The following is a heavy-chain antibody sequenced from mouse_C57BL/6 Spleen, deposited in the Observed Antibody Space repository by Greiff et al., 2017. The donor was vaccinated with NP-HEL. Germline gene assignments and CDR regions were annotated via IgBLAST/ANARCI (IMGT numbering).Heavy chain of an antibody. V-gene: IGHV1-26*01. CDR2: INPNNGGT. J-gene: IGHJ4*01. D-gene: IGHD1-2*01. CDR3: ARWEVLRPYYYAMDY. CDR1: GYTFTDYY. Sequence: EVQLQQSGPELVKPGASVKISCKASGYTFTDYYMNWVKQSHGKSLEWIGDINPNNGGTSYNQKFKGKATLTVDKSSSPAYMELRSLTSEDSAVYYCARWEVLRPYYYAMDYWGQGTSVTVSS.